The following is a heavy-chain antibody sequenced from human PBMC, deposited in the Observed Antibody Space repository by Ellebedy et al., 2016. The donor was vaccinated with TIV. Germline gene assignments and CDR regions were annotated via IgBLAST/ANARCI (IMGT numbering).Heavy chain of an antibody. CDR3: AKCTSGWPNYFDY. J-gene: IGHJ4*02. Sequence: GGSLRLSXAASGFTFSDYYITWIRQAPGKGLEWVSGISWNSASVDYADSVKGRFTISRDNAKNALFLQMNSLRAEDTALYYCAKCTSGWPNYFDYWGQGALVTVSS. CDR1: GFTFSDYY. CDR2: ISWNSASV. V-gene: IGHV3-9*01. D-gene: IGHD6-19*01.